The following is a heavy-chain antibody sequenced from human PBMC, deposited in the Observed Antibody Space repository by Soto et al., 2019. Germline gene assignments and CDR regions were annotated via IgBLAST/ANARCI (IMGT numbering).Heavy chain of an antibody. D-gene: IGHD3-16*01. J-gene: IGHJ4*02. V-gene: IGHV2-5*02. Sequence: QITLKESGPTLVKPTQTLTLTCSCSGFSLSTTPVGVGWIRQPPGKALEWLALIYWDDDRRYIPSLKNRLTIFKDTCGGQGVITITIMDPVDTATYYCALITPIDFKVYYVDYWVPGILFTGSS. CDR2: IYWDDDR. CDR1: GFSLSTTPVG. CDR3: ALITPIDFKVYYVDY.